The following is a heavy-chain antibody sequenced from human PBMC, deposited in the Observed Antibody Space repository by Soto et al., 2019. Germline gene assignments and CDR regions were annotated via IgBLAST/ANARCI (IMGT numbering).Heavy chain of an antibody. CDR1: GFAFSSYA. CDR2: ISGSGGST. V-gene: IGHV3-23*01. J-gene: IGHJ4*02. D-gene: IGHD3-22*01. CDR3: AKVLTYYYDSSGYPASGHFDY. Sequence: GGSLRLSCAASGFAFSSYAMSWVRQAPGKGLEWVSAISGSGGSTYYADSVKGRFTISRDNSKNTLYLQMNSLRAEDTAVYYCAKVLTYYYDSSGYPASGHFDYWGQGTLVTVS.